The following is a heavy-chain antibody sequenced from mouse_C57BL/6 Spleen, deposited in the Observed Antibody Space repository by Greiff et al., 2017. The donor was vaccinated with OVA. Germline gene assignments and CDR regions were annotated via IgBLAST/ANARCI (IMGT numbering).Heavy chain of an antibody. Sequence: EVQRVESGPGLVKPSQSLSLTCSVTGYSITSGYYWNWIRQFPGNKLEWMGYISYDGSNNYNPSLKNRISITRDTSKNQFFLKLNSVTTEDTATYYCAREGLGDYFDYWGQGTTLTVSS. D-gene: IGHD4-1*01. V-gene: IGHV3-6*01. CDR2: ISYDGSN. CDR1: GYSITSGYY. CDR3: AREGLGDYFDY. J-gene: IGHJ2*01.